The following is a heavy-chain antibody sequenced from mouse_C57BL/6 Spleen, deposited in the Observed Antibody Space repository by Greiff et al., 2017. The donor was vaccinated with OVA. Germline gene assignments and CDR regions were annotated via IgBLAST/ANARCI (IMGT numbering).Heavy chain of an antibody. CDR3: ARSKGDVSFDY. CDR1: GYTFTSYW. J-gene: IGHJ2*01. V-gene: IGHV1-50*01. D-gene: IGHD3-3*01. Sequence: QVQLQQSGAELVKPGASVKLSCKASGYTFTSYWMQWVKQRPGQGLEWIGEIDPSDSYTNYNQKFKGKATLTVDTSSSTAYMQLSSLTSEDSAVYYCARSKGDVSFDYWGQGTTLTVSS. CDR2: IDPSDSYT.